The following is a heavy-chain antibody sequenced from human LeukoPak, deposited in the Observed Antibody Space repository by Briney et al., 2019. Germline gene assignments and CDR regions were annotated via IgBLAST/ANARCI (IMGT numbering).Heavy chain of an antibody. V-gene: IGHV3-33*01. D-gene: IGHD1-20*01. CDR3: ARMALTEYYFDY. Sequence: GGSLRLSCAASGFTFSSYGMHWVRQAPGKGLEWVAVTWYDGSNKYYADSVKGRFTISRDNSKNTLYLQMNSLRAEDTAVYYCARMALTEYYFDYWGQGTLVTVSS. J-gene: IGHJ4*02. CDR2: TWYDGSNK. CDR1: GFTFSSYG.